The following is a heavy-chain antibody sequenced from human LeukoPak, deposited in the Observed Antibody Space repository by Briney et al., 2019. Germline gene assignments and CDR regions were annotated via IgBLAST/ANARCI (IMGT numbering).Heavy chain of an antibody. J-gene: IGHJ4*02. Sequence: GGSLRLSCAASGFTFSSYWMSWVRQSPGKGLEWVANIKPDGSERYYVDSVKGRFTISRDNARNALFLEMNSLRAEDTAVYYCARERMYSGSGSTFPYYDYWGQGTLVIVSS. CDR1: GFTFSSYW. D-gene: IGHD3-10*01. CDR2: IKPDGSER. CDR3: ARERMYSGSGSTFPYYDY. V-gene: IGHV3-7*01.